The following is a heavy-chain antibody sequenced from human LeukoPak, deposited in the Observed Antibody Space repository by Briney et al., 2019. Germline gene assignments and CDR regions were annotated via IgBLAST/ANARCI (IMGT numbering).Heavy chain of an antibody. V-gene: IGHV3-23*01. Sequence: GGSLRLSCAASGFTFSSYAMSWVRQAPGKGLEWVSAISGSGGSTYYADSVKGRFTISRDNSKNTLYLQMNSLRAEDTAVYYCAARDIVVVVAATLDYWGQGTLVTVSS. J-gene: IGHJ4*02. CDR2: ISGSGGST. CDR3: AARDIVVVVAATLDY. D-gene: IGHD2-15*01. CDR1: GFTFSSYA.